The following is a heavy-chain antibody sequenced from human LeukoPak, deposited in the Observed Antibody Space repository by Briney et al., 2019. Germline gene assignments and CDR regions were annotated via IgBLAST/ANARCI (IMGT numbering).Heavy chain of an antibody. CDR2: INHSGST. CDR3: VRGGGRGHCSSTSCYRRGFDY. V-gene: IGHV4-34*01. CDR1: GGSFSGYY. J-gene: IGHJ4*02. D-gene: IGHD2-2*02. Sequence: SETLSLTCAVYGGSFSGYYWSWIRQPPGKGLEWIGEINHSGSTNYNPSLKSRVTISVDTSKNQFSLKLSSVTAADTAVYYCVRGGGRGHCSSTSCYRRGFDYWGQGTLVTVSS.